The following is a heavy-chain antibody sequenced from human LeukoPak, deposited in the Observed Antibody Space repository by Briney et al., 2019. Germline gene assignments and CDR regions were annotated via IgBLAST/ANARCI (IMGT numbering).Heavy chain of an antibody. CDR2: IYYSGST. CDR1: GGSISSYY. D-gene: IGHD3-16*01. V-gene: IGHV4-39*07. Sequence: SETLSLTCTVSGGSISSYYWSWIRQPPGKGLEWIGSIYYSGSTYYNPSLKSRVTISVDTSKNQFSLKLSSVTAADTAVYYCAREEGLGEDYWGQGTLVTVSS. J-gene: IGHJ4*02. CDR3: AREEGLGEDY.